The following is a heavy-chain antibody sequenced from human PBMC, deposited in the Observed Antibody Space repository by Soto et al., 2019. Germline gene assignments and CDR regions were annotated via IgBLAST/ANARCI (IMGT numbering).Heavy chain of an antibody. CDR1: GGSISSYY. J-gene: IGHJ5*02. CDR2: IYYSGST. D-gene: IGHD7-27*01. Sequence: QVQLQESGPGLVKPSETLSLTCTVSGGSISSYYWSWIRQPPGKGLEWIGYIYYSGSTNYNPSLTSRVTISVDTSKNQFSLKLSSVTAADTAVYYCARLGRWGFDPWGQGTLVTVSS. V-gene: IGHV4-59*01. CDR3: ARLGRWGFDP.